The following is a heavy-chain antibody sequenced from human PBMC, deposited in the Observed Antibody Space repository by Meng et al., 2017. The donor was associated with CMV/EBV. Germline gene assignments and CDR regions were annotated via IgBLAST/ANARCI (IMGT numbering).Heavy chain of an antibody. CDR2: ISSSGSTI. D-gene: IGHD3-22*01. Sequence: GGSLRLSCAASGLTFSSYEMNWVRQAPGKGLEWVSYISSSGSTIYYADPVKGRFTISRGNAKNSLYLQMNSLRAEDTAVYYCARDFLVSSGYYRNYYYYGMDVWGQGTTVTVSS. V-gene: IGHV3-48*03. CDR1: GLTFSSYE. CDR3: ARDFLVSSGYYRNYYYYGMDV. J-gene: IGHJ6*02.